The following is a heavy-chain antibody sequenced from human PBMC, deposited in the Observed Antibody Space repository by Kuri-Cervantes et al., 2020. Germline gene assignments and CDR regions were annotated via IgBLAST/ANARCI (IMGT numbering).Heavy chain of an antibody. V-gene: IGHV3-30*02. D-gene: IGHD4-11*01. CDR1: GFTFSSYG. CDR2: IWYDGSNK. J-gene: IGHJ4*02. Sequence: GGSLRLSCAASGFTFSSYGMHWVRQAPGKGLEWVAVIWYDGSNKYYADSVKGRFTISRDNSKNTLYLQMNSLRAEDTAVYYCAKDGSYSNNLADFDYWGQGTLVTVSS. CDR3: AKDGSYSNNLADFDY.